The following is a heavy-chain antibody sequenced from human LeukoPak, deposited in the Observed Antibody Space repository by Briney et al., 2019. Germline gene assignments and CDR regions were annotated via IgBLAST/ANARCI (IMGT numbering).Heavy chain of an antibody. V-gene: IGHV3-30-3*01. D-gene: IGHD6-19*01. CDR2: ISYDGSNK. Sequence: GGSLRLSCAASGFTFSSYAMHWVRQAPGKGLEWVAVISYDGSNKYYADSVKGRFTISRDNSKNTLYLQMNSLRAEDTAVYYCASKSGWYSGFDYWGQGTLVTVSS. CDR1: GFTFSSYA. J-gene: IGHJ4*02. CDR3: ASKSGWYSGFDY.